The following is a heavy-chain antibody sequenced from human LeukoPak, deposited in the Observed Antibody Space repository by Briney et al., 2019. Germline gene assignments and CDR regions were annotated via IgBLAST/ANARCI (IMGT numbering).Heavy chain of an antibody. V-gene: IGHV3-20*04. Sequence: PGGSLRLSCAASGFTFDDYGMSWVRQAPGKGLEWVSGINWNGGSTGYADSVKGRFTISRDNAKNSLYLQMNSLRPEDTAVYFCARGPPMYSYGSTAYHYDYFEYWGQGTLVTVSS. CDR3: ARGPPMYSYGSTAYHYDYFEY. CDR1: GFTFDDYG. CDR2: INWNGGST. J-gene: IGHJ4*02. D-gene: IGHD3-22*01.